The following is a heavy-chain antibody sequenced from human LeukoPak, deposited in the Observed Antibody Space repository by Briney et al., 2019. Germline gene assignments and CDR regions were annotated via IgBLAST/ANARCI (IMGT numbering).Heavy chain of an antibody. J-gene: IGHJ4*02. CDR1: GYTFTSYY. Sequence: ASVKVSCKASGYTFTSYYMHWVRQAPGQGLEWMGIINPSGGSTSYAQKFQGRVTMTRDMSTSTVYMELSSLRSEDTAVYYCARGDDLHYYDIRVYFDYWGQGTLVTVSS. D-gene: IGHD3-22*01. CDR2: INPSGGST. V-gene: IGHV1-46*01. CDR3: ARGDDLHYYDIRVYFDY.